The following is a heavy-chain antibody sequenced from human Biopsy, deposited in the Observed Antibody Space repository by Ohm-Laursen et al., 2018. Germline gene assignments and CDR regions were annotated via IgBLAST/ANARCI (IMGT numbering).Heavy chain of an antibody. CDR1: GDSLSSGPDN. CDR2: IYSGGNT. Sequence: SDTLSLTCTVSGDSLSSGPDNWSWIRQPPGQGLEYIGFIYSGGNTNYNPSLQNRVTMSVDTSKNQFSLKLSSVIPADTAVYYCARGRRTSGWPYFANWGQGTLVSVSS. D-gene: IGHD6-19*01. J-gene: IGHJ4*02. CDR3: ARGRRTSGWPYFAN. V-gene: IGHV4-61*01.